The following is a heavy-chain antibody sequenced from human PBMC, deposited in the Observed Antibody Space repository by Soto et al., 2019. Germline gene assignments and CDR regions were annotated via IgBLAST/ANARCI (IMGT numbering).Heavy chain of an antibody. CDR1: GFTFDDYT. Sequence: GGSLRLSCAASGFTFDDYTMHWVRQAPGKGLEWVSLISWDGGSTYYADSVKGRFTISRDNSKNSLYLQMNSLRTEDTALYYCAKGGEWELLRSLRPYYYYYGMDVWGQGTTVTVSS. J-gene: IGHJ6*02. V-gene: IGHV3-43*01. CDR2: ISWDGGST. CDR3: AKGGEWELLRSLRPYYYYYGMDV. D-gene: IGHD1-26*01.